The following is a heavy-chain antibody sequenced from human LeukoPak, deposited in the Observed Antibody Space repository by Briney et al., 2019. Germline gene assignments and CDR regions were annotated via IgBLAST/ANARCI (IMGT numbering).Heavy chain of an antibody. CDR1: GGSISSGGYY. CDR2: IYYSGST. D-gene: IGHD5-18*01. Sequence: SQTLSLTCTVSGGSISSGGYYWSWIRQHPGKGLEWIGYIYYSGSTYYNPSLKSRVTISVDTSKNQFSLKLSSVTAADTAVYYCARGRVYSYGPSTSNWYFDLWGRGTPVTVSS. J-gene: IGHJ2*01. CDR3: ARGRVYSYGPSTSNWYFDL. V-gene: IGHV4-31*03.